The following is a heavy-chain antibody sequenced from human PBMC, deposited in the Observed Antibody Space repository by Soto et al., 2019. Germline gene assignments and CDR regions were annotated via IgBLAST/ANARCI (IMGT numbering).Heavy chain of an antibody. CDR2: ISGYNGDT. J-gene: IGHJ6*02. CDR3: AKNGHPPYYYYGMDV. D-gene: IGHD2-8*01. CDR1: GNTVANYA. V-gene: IGHV1-18*01. Sequence: ASVKVSCKASGNTVANYAIHSVRQAPGQGLEWMGWISGYNGDTNNAQKFQDRVTMTIDRSTTTAYLELRSLTSDDTAVYYCAKNGHPPYYYYGMDVWGQGTTVTVSS.